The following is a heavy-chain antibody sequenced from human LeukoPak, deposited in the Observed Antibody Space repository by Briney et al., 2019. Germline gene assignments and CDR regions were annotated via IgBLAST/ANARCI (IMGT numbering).Heavy chain of an antibody. Sequence: GRSLRLFCAASGFTFSSYGMHWVRQAPGKGLEWVAVIWYDGSNKYYADSVKGRFTISRDNSKNTLYLQMNSLRAEDTAVYYCARQSIRAYYFDYWGQGTLVTVSS. CDR2: IWYDGSNK. V-gene: IGHV3-33*01. CDR1: GFTFSSYG. D-gene: IGHD6-6*01. CDR3: ARQSIRAYYFDY. J-gene: IGHJ4*02.